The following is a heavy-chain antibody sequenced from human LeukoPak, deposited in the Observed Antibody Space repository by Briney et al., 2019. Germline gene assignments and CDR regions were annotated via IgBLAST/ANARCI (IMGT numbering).Heavy chain of an antibody. CDR3: ARDRKSAWYPLVDY. J-gene: IGHJ4*02. CDR1: GFTFSDYY. D-gene: IGHD6-19*01. CDR2: ISSSGSTK. Sequence: GGSLRLSCAASGFTFSDYYMSWIRQAPGKGLEWISYISSSGSTKYYADSVKGRFTISRDNAKNSLYLQMNSLRAEDTAVYYCARDRKSAWYPLVDYWGQGTLVTVSS. V-gene: IGHV3-11*01.